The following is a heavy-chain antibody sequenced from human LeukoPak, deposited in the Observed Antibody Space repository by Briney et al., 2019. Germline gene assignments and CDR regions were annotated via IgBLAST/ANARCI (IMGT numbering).Heavy chain of an antibody. CDR2: ISGSGGST. Sequence: GGSLRLSCAASGFTFSSYAMSWVRQAPGKGLEWVSAISGSGGSTYYADSVKGRFTISRDHTLYLQMNSLRAEDTAVYYCAKDYCSSTSCFFFGYWGQGTLVTVSS. CDR1: GFTFSSYA. CDR3: AKDYCSSTSCFFFGY. V-gene: IGHV3-23*01. D-gene: IGHD2-2*01. J-gene: IGHJ4*02.